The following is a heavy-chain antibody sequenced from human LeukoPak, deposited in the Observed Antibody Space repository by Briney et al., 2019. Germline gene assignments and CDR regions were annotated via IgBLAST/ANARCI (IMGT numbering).Heavy chain of an antibody. V-gene: IGHV1-8*03. CDR2: MNPNSGNT. Sequence: ASVKVSCMASGSTFTSYDINWVRQATGQGLEWMGWMNPNSGNTGYAQKFQGRVTITRNTSISTAYMELSSLRSEDTAVYYCAREGRAFDYWGQGTLVTVSS. J-gene: IGHJ4*02. CDR3: AREGRAFDY. CDR1: GSTFTSYD.